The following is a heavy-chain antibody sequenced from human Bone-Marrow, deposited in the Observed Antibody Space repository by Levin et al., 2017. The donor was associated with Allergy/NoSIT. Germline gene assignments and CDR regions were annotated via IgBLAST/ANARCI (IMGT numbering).Heavy chain of an antibody. V-gene: IGHV3-74*01. CDR3: ARINCGGNCYGRDWYFDL. Sequence: GESLKISCEASGFTFSSYWILWVRQLPGKGPMWVSRIDGDGTTTHYADSVEGRFTISRDNAENTVYLQMNSLRADDTAVYYCARINCGGNCYGRDWYFDLWGRGTLVTVSS. CDR1: GFTFSSYW. J-gene: IGHJ2*01. D-gene: IGHD2-21*02. CDR2: IDGDGTTT.